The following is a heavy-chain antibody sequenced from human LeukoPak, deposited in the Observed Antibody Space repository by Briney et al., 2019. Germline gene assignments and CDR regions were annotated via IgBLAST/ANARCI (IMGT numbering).Heavy chain of an antibody. V-gene: IGHV4-4*07. D-gene: IGHD3-10*01. CDR1: GGSVSSYS. J-gene: IGHJ5*02. CDR3: ARHGGSGLDWFDP. CDR2: IYTSGST. Sequence: SETLSLTCTVSGGSVSSYSWSWIRQPAGKGLEWIGRIYTSGSTNYNPSLNSRVTISVDTSNNQFSLKLSSVTAADTAVYYCARHGGSGLDWFDPWGQGTLVTVSS.